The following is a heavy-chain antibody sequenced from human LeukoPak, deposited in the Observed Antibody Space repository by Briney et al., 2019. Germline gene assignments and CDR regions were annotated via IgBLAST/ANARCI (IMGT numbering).Heavy chain of an antibody. J-gene: IGHJ6*02. CDR1: GFTFSSYA. Sequence: GGSLRLSCAASGFTFSSYAMHWVRQAPGKGLEWVSGISWNSGSIGYADSVKGRFTISRDNAKNSLYLQMNSLRAEDTALYYCARLPYYYGMDVWGQGTTVTVSS. CDR2: ISWNSGSI. V-gene: IGHV3-9*01. CDR3: ARLPYYYGMDV. D-gene: IGHD5-18*01.